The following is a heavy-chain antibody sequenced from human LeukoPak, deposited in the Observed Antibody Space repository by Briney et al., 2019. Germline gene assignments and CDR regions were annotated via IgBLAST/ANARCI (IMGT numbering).Heavy chain of an antibody. CDR2: IKSKTDGGTT. CDR3: TTLPDCSSTSCYRLLGDYFDY. V-gene: IGHV3-15*01. J-gene: IGHJ4*02. CDR1: GFTFSNAW. D-gene: IGHD2-2*01. Sequence: GGSLRLSCAAFGFTFSNAWMSWVRQAPGKGLEWVGRIKSKTDGGTTDYAAPVKGRFTISRDDSKNTLYLQMNSLKTEDTAVYYCTTLPDCSSTSCYRLLGDYFDYWGQGTLVTVSS.